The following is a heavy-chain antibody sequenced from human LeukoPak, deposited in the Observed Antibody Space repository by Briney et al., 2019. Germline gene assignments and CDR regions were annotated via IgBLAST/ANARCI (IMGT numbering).Heavy chain of an antibody. D-gene: IGHD2-2*01. V-gene: IGHV1-2*02. Sequence: GASVKVSCKASGHTFTGYYMHWVRQAPGQGLEWMGWINPNSGGTNYAQKFQGRVTMTRDTSISTAYMELSRLRSDDTAVYYCGSYCSSTSCYGRDDYWGQGTLVTVSS. J-gene: IGHJ4*02. CDR1: GHTFTGYY. CDR3: GSYCSSTSCYGRDDY. CDR2: INPNSGGT.